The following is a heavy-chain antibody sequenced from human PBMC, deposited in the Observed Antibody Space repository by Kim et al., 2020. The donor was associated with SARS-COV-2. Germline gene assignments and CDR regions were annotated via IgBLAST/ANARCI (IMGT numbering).Heavy chain of an antibody. D-gene: IGHD5-12*01. V-gene: IGHV4-59*09. Sequence: KSRVTISVDTSKNQFSLKLSSVTAADTAVYYCARGTLLYSGYVSALGMDVWGQGTTVTVSS. CDR3: ARGTLLYSGYVSALGMDV. J-gene: IGHJ6*02.